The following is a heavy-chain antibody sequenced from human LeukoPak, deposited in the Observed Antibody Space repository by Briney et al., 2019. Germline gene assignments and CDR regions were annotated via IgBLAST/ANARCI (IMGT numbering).Heavy chain of an antibody. CDR3: AREGRDGYNLGGYFDY. V-gene: IGHV3-48*04. D-gene: IGHD5-24*01. Sequence: GGSLRLSCAASGFTFSSYSMNWVRQAPGKGLEWVSYISSSGSTIYYADSVKGRFTISRDNAKNSLYLQMNSLRAEDTAVYYCAREGRDGYNLGGYFDYWGQGTLVTVSS. J-gene: IGHJ4*02. CDR2: ISSSGSTI. CDR1: GFTFSSYS.